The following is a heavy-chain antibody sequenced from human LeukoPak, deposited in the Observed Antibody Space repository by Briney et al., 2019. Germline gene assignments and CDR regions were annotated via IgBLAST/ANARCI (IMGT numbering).Heavy chain of an antibody. CDR1: GFTFSDYY. J-gene: IGHJ4*02. CDR3: ATEHYGLVVEH. CDR2: ISSSGRTI. V-gene: IGHV3-11*01. D-gene: IGHD4-17*01. Sequence: GGSLRLSCAASGFTFSDYYMSWIRQAPGKGLEWVSYISSSGRTIHYADSVKGRFTISRDNAKNSLYLQMNSLRAEDTAVYYCATEHYGLVVEHWGQGTLVTVSS.